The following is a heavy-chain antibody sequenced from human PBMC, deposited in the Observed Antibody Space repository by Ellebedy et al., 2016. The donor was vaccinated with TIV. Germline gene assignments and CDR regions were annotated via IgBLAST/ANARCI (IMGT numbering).Heavy chain of an antibody. CDR1: GFTFSSHS. Sequence: GESLKISCAASGFTFSSHSMIWVRQAPGKGLEWISYISGSDDSTHYSDSVKGRFNISRDNAKNSMYLQMDSLRAEDTAVYYCATDSVGASPGDVFNIWGQGTMVTVSS. CDR3: ATDSVGASPGDVFNI. V-gene: IGHV3-48*04. J-gene: IGHJ3*02. CDR2: ISGSDDST. D-gene: IGHD1-26*01.